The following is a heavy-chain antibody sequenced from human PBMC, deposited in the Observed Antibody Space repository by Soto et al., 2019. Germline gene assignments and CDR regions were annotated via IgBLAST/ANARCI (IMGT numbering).Heavy chain of an antibody. V-gene: IGHV3-23*01. CDR3: AKGRQYCSGGSCYPDYFDY. CDR1: GFTFGSYA. D-gene: IGHD2-15*01. Sequence: GGSLRLSCAASGFTFGSYAMSWVRQAPGKGLEWVSAMSGSGGSTYYADSVKGRFTISRDNSKNTLYLQMNSLRAEDTAVYYCAKGRQYCSGGSCYPDYFDYWGQGTLVTVSS. CDR2: MSGSGGST. J-gene: IGHJ4*02.